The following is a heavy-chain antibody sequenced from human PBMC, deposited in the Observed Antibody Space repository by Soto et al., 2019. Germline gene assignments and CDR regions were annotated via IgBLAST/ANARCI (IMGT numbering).Heavy chain of an antibody. CDR3: AREADHGDRYNFYYAMDV. D-gene: IGHD4-17*01. J-gene: IGHJ6*02. CDR2: IYTSGST. CDR1: GGSISSYY. Sequence: PSETLSLTCTVSGGSISSYYWSWIRQPAGKGLEWIGRIYTSGSTNYNPSLKNRVTMSVDTSKNQFSLKLSSVTAADTAVYYCAREADHGDRYNFYYAMDVWGQGTTVTVSS. V-gene: IGHV4-4*07.